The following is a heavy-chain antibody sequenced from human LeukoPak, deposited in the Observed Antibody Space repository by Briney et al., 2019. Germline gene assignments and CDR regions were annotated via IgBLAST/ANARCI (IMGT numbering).Heavy chain of an antibody. CDR2: INWNGGST. V-gene: IGHV3-20*04. CDR3: TKRVKYGGTWDHFAD. J-gene: IGHJ4*02. CDR1: GFTFDDYG. D-gene: IGHD1-26*01. Sequence: GGSLRLSCVASGFTFDDYGMSWVRQVPGKGLEWVSGINWNGGSTGYGNSVKGRFTISRDNAKNSLYLQMNSLRVEDTALYYCTKRVKYGGTWDHFADWGQGTLVTVSS.